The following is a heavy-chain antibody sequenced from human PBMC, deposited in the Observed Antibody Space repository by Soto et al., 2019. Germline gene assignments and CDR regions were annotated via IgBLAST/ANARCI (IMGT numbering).Heavy chain of an antibody. CDR3: VGDRSNSPDYFDY. V-gene: IGHV4-30-4*01. D-gene: IGHD6-6*01. CDR2: IYYTGRT. Sequence: PSETLSLTCTVSGGSISSDDYYLTWIRQPPGKGLEWIGYIYYTGRTSYNPSLESRITISIDTSKNQFSLNVNYVSAADTAVYYCVGDRSNSPDYFDYWGQGTLVNVSS. CDR1: GGSISSDDYY. J-gene: IGHJ4*02.